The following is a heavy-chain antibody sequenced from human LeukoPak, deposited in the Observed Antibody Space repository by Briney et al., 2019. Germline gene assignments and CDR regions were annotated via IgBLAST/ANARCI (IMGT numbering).Heavy chain of an antibody. V-gene: IGHV3-23*01. Sequence: GGSLRLSCAASGFTFSSYTMSWVRQAPGKGLEWVSTITTSDGNTYYADSVKGRFTVSRDNSKNTLYLQMNSLRAEDTAVYYCAKVSEPYYDFWSGYYRAYGMDVWGQGTTVTVSS. J-gene: IGHJ6*02. D-gene: IGHD3-3*01. CDR2: ITTSDGNT. CDR1: GFTFSSYT. CDR3: AKVSEPYYDFWSGYYRAYGMDV.